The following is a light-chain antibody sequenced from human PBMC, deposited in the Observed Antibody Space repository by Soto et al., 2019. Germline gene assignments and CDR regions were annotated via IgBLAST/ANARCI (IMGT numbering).Light chain of an antibody. V-gene: IGKV1-17*01. CDR2: VAS. J-gene: IGKJ2*01. CDR1: QGIRNY. Sequence: IQMTQSPSSLSASVGDTVTVTCRSSQGIRNYLNWFQQKPGKAPKRLISVASTLQSGVPSRFSGSGSGTEFTLTISSLQPEDSATHYCLQHNTYPYTFGQGTKVDIK. CDR3: LQHNTYPYT.